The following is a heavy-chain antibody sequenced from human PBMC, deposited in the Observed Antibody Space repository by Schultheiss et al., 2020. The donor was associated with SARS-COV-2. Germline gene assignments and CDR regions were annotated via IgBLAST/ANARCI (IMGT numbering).Heavy chain of an antibody. CDR2: IYTNGDT. Sequence: SQTLSLTCTVSGGSIRSGSFYWSWIRQPAGKGLEWIGRIYTNGDTDYNPSLKSRVTISVDTSKNEFSLKVISVTDVDTAVYYCLRKGPGYRYFDDWGQGALVTVSS. D-gene: IGHD5-18*01. V-gene: IGHV4-61*02. J-gene: IGHJ4*02. CDR3: LRKGPGYRYFDD. CDR1: GGSIRSGSFY.